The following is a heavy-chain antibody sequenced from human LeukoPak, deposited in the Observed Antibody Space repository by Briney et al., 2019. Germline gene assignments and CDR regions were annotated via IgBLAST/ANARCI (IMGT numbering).Heavy chain of an antibody. Sequence: SETLSLTCTASGGSISSYYWSWIRQPAGKGLEWIGRIYTSGSTNHNPSLKSRVTMSVDTSKNQVSLRLRSVPARATPVDYCGKLALGSSSSRYYTMDVGGKGPTVPVSS. CDR3: GKLALGSSSSRYYTMDV. V-gene: IGHV4-4*07. D-gene: IGHD6-6*01. J-gene: IGHJ6*03. CDR1: GGSISSYY. CDR2: IYTSGST.